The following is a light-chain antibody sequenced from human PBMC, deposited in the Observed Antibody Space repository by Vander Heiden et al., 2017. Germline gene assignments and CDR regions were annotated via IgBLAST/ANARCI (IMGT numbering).Light chain of an antibody. CDR1: QGISSY. CDR3: QQYYSFPLT. Sequence: AICRTQSLSILPASTGDRVTLSCRMSQGISSYLAWYQQKPGKAPKLLIYAASTLQSGVQARFSGSGSGTDFTLTISCLQSEDFAAYYCQQYYSFPLTFGAGTKVEIK. V-gene: IGKV1D-8*02. CDR2: AAS. J-gene: IGKJ4*01.